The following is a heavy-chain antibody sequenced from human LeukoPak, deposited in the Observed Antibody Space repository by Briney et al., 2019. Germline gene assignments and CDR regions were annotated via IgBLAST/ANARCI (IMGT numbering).Heavy chain of an antibody. CDR3: ARGGVLRYFDWFPGWFDP. Sequence: ASVKVSCKASGYTFTDYYIHWVRQAPGQGLEWMGWINPNSGGTNYAQKFQGRVTMTRDTSISTAYMELGRLRSDDTAVYYCARGGVLRYFDWFPGWFDPWGQGTLVTVSS. V-gene: IGHV1-2*02. CDR1: GYTFTDYY. J-gene: IGHJ5*02. CDR2: INPNSGGT. D-gene: IGHD3-9*01.